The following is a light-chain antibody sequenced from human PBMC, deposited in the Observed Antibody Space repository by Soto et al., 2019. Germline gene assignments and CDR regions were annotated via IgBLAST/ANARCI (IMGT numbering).Light chain of an antibody. V-gene: IGKV1-5*01. Sequence: ISSTQSPSSLFGSVGDRVNIPCRASQTISSWLAWYQQKPGKAPELLISDASSLESGVPSRFSGSGSGTECTLTISSLQPDEFATYYCKHYNSYSEAVGKGNKVDIK. CDR3: KHYNSYSEA. J-gene: IGKJ1*01. CDR1: QTISSW. CDR2: DAS.